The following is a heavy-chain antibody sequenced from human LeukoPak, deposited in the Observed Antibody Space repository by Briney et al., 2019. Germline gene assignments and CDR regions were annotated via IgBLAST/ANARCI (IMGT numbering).Heavy chain of an antibody. J-gene: IGHJ4*02. CDR2: INPHTGGT. V-gene: IGHV1-2*02. CDR3: ARVHGYCSSTSCYRDFDY. D-gene: IGHD2-2*01. Sequence: VASVTVSFTSSAYTFTDYYIHWVRQAPGQGLEWLGWINPHTGGTNYAQKFQGRVTMTRDTSIGTTYMELSRLKSDDTAVYYCARVHGYCSSTSCYRDFDYWGQGTLVTVSS. CDR1: AYTFTDYY.